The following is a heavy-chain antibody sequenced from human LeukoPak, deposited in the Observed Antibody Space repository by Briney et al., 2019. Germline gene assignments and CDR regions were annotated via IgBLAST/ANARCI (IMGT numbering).Heavy chain of an antibody. J-gene: IGHJ3*02. V-gene: IGHV3-21*01. CDR3: ARGSRDCANGVCYAFDI. CDR1: GFTFSSNT. Sequence: GGSLRLSCAASGFTFSSNTMNWVRQAPGKGREWVSSISSSSSYIYHADSVKGRFTISRDNAKKSLYLQMNSLRAEDTAVYYCARGSRDCANGVCYAFDIWGQGTVVTVSS. D-gene: IGHD2-8*01. CDR2: ISSSSSYI.